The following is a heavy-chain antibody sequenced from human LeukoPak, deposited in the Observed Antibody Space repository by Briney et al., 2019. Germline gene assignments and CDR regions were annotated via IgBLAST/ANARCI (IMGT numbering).Heavy chain of an antibody. CDR3: ARHDAGIAARPFDN. CDR1: GGPISTYY. J-gene: IGHJ4*02. D-gene: IGHD6-6*01. V-gene: IGHV4-4*09. Sequence: SETLSLTCTVSGGPISTYYWSWIRRPPGKGLEWIAYIHASGPTNYNPSLKSRITISVDTSKNQFSLKLSSVTAADTAVYYCARHDAGIAARPFDNWGQGTLVTVSS. CDR2: IHASGPT.